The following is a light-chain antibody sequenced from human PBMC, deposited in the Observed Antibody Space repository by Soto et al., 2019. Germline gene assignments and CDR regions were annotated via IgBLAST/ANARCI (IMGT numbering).Light chain of an antibody. CDR1: TSNIGNND. V-gene: IGLV1-51*01. CDR2: DNN. J-gene: IGLJ2*01. Sequence: QSVLTQPPSVSAAPGQTVTISCSGSTSNIGNNDVSWYQQLPGTAPKLLIYDNNKRPSGIPDRFSGSKSGTSATLGITGLQTGDEADYYCGTWDNSLSAGAVFGGGTKLTVL. CDR3: GTWDNSLSAGAV.